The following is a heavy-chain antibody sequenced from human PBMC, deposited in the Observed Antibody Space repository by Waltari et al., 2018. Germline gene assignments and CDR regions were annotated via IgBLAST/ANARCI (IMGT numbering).Heavy chain of an antibody. J-gene: IGHJ1*01. V-gene: IGHV3-30*02. CDR1: GFPLSSYG. CDR2: IRYDGSNK. D-gene: IGHD3-10*01. Sequence: QVQLVESGGGVVQPGGSLRLSCAASGFPLSSYGIHWVRQAPGKGLEWVAFIRYDGSNKYYADSVKGRFTISRDNSKNTLYLQMNSLRAEDTAVYYCAKGLGTVGLIQHWGQGTLVTVSS. CDR3: AKGLGTVGLIQH.